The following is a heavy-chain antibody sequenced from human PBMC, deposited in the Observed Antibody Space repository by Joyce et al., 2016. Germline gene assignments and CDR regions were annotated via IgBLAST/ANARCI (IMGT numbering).Heavy chain of an antibody. D-gene: IGHD5-18*01. CDR2: VYLHGIT. J-gene: IGHJ2*01. CDR1: GLSFDLHSF. CDR3: ARRPYNVHTPLGSDWYFDL. V-gene: IGHV4-38-2*01. Sequence: QVQLQESVPGLVKPSETLSLTCGVSGLSFDLHSFWGWIRQPPGKGLGWIGNVYLHGITHYSPSLKSRVTISMDTSKNQFSLNLNSLTAADTAVYFCARRPYNVHTPLGSDWYFDLWGRGTLVTVSS.